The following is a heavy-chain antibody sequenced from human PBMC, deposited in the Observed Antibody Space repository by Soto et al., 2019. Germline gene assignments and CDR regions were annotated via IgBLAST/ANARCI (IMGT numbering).Heavy chain of an antibody. J-gene: IGHJ4*02. V-gene: IGHV5-51*01. CDR1: GYSFTSYW. Sequence: GESLKISCKGSGYSFTSYWIGWVRQMPGKGLEWMGIIYPGDSDTRYSPSFQGQVTISADKSISTAYLQWSSLKASDTAMYYCARTYYYGSGSYYHFDYWGQGTRVTVSS. CDR2: IYPGDSDT. CDR3: ARTYYYGSGSYYHFDY. D-gene: IGHD3-10*01.